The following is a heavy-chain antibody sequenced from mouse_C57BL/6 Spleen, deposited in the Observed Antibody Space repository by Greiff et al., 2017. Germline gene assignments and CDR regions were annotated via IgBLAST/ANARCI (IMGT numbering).Heavy chain of an antibody. V-gene: IGHV1-19*01. J-gene: IGHJ2*01. CDR3: ASGSYGSSRGFDY. CDR2: INPYNGGT. CDR1: GYTFTDYY. D-gene: IGHD1-1*01. Sequence: EVQLQQSGPVLVKPGASVKMSCKASGYTFTDYYMNWVKQSHGKSLEWIGVINPYNGGTSYNQKFKGKATLTVDKSSSTAYMELNSLTSEDSAVYYCASGSYGSSRGFDYWGQGTTLTVSS.